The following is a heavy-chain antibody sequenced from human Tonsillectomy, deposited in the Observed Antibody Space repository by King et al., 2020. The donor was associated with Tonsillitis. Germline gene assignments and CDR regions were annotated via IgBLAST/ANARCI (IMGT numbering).Heavy chain of an antibody. CDR1: GFTFSSYS. Sequence: EMQLVQSGGGLVKPGGSLRLSCAASGFTFSSYSMNWVRQAPGKGLEWVSSISGSVTYIYYADSVKGRFTISRDNAKNSLYLQMNSLRAEDTAVYYCAREEGEGFDYWGQGTLVAVSS. CDR3: AREEGEGFDY. V-gene: IGHV3-21*01. J-gene: IGHJ4*02. D-gene: IGHD3-16*01. CDR2: ISGSVTYI.